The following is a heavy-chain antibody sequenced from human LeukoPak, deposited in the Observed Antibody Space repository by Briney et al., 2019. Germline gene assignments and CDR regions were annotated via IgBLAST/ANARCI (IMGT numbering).Heavy chain of an antibody. CDR1: GFTFGTYA. V-gene: IGHV3-23*01. CDR2: ISGSGDGT. CDR3: AKDFFDSNTRYGGVPDY. Sequence: GGSLRLSCAASGFTFGTYAMNWVRQAPGKGLEWVSLISGSGDGTYYADSVKGRFTISRDNSKNTLYLQMNSLRTEDTAVYYCAKDFFDSNTRYGGVPDYWGQGTLVTVSS. D-gene: IGHD6-13*01. J-gene: IGHJ4*02.